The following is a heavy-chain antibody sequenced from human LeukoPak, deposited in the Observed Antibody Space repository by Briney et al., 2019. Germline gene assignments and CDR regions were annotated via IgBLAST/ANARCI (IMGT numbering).Heavy chain of an antibody. CDR1: GFTFSSYG. V-gene: IGHV3-23*01. CDR3: AKDGRYYDRVPNLNAFDI. Sequence: GGSLRLSCAASGFTFSSYGMSWVRQAPGKGLEWVSAISGSGGSTYYADSVKGRFTISRDNSKNTLYLQMNSLRAEDTAVYYCAKDGRYYDRVPNLNAFDIWGQGTMVTVSS. J-gene: IGHJ3*02. CDR2: ISGSGGST. D-gene: IGHD3-22*01.